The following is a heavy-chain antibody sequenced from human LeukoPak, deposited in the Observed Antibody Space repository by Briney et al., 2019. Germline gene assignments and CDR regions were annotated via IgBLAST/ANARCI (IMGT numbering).Heavy chain of an antibody. D-gene: IGHD1-26*01. CDR3: ARDFPEELPRLEGFRYYYYMDV. Sequence: GGSLRLSCAASGFTFDDYAMHWVRQAPGKGLEWVSGISWNSGSIGYADSVKGRFTISRDNAKNSLYLQMSSLRAEDTAVYYCARDFPEELPRLEGFRYYYYMDVWGKGTTVTISS. J-gene: IGHJ6*03. CDR1: GFTFDDYA. CDR2: ISWNSGSI. V-gene: IGHV3-9*01.